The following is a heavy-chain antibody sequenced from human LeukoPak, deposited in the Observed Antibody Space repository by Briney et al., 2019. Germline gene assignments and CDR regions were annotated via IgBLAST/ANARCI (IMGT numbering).Heavy chain of an antibody. CDR2: ISGSGGST. CDR1: GFTFSSYA. J-gene: IGHJ4*02. CDR3: AKDRSCTNDICHGDFDY. V-gene: IGHV3-23*01. D-gene: IGHD2-8*01. Sequence: PGGSLRLSCAACGFTFSSYAVSWVRQAPGKGLEWVSSISGSGGSTYSADSVKGRFTISRDNSKNTLYLQMNSLRAEDTALYYCAKDRSCTNDICHGDFDYWGQGTLVTVSS.